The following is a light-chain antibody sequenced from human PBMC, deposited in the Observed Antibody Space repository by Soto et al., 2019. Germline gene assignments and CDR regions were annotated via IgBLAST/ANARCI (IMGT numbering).Light chain of an antibody. CDR1: SSDVGGYNS. Sequence: QSVLTQPASVSGSPGQWITISCTGTSSDVGGYNSVSWYQQHPGKAPKLMIYDVSNRPSGVSNRFSGSKSGNTASLTISGLQAEDEADYYCSSYTSRSTLVFGGGTQLTVL. CDR2: DVS. V-gene: IGLV2-14*03. CDR3: SSYTSRSTLV. J-gene: IGLJ2*01.